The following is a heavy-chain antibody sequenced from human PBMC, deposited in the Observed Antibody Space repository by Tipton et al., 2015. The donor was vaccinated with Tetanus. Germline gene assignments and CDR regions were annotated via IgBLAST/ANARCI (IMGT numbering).Heavy chain of an antibody. CDR2: IYINGRN. Sequence: PSLTCTVSGDSISSNYWSWIRQPAGKGPEWVGRIYINGRNNYNPSLKSRVTMSIDTSKNEFSLNLRSVTAADTAVYYCARDRGFTTYNYCDPWGQGTLVTVSS. V-gene: IGHV4-4*07. D-gene: IGHD3-22*01. J-gene: IGHJ5*02. CDR1: GDSISSNY. CDR3: ARDRGFTTYNYCDP.